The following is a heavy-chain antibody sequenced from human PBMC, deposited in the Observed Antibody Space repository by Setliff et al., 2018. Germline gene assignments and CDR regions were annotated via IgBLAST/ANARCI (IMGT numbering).Heavy chain of an antibody. CDR3: ARHHRRVIISWFDP. V-gene: IGHV4-34*01. D-gene: IGHD3-10*01. Sequence: SETLSLTCAVYGGSFSVYYWSWIRQPPGKGLEWIGEINHSGSTNYNPSLKSRVTISVDTSKNQFSLKLSSVTAADTAVYYCARHHRRVIISWFDPWGQGTLVTVSS. CDR2: INHSGST. J-gene: IGHJ5*02. CDR1: GGSFSVYY.